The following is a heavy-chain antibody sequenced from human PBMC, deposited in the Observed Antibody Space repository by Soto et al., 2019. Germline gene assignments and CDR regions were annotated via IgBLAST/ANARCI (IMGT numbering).Heavy chain of an antibody. V-gene: IGHV4-30-4*01. J-gene: IGHJ4*02. D-gene: IGHD1-26*01. Sequence: QVQLQESGPGLVKPSQTLSLTCTVSGGSISSGDYYWSWIRQPPGKGLEWIGYIYYSGSTYYNPSLKRRXXIXVXXSKNQFSLKLSSVTAADTAVYYGAREGVGATRFDYWGQGTLVTVSS. CDR3: AREGVGATRFDY. CDR1: GGSISSGDYY. CDR2: IYYSGST.